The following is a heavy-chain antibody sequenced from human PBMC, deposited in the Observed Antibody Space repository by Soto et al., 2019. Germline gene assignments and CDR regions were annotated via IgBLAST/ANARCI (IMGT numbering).Heavy chain of an antibody. Sequence: PGGSLRLSCAASGFTFSSYGMHWVRQAPGKGLEWVAVIWYDGSNKYYADSVKGRFTISRDNSKNTLYLQMNSLRAEDTAVYYCAALPSSWRKPDYYYYGMDVWGQGTTVTVSS. CDR3: AALPSSWRKPDYYYYGMDV. CDR2: IWYDGSNK. D-gene: IGHD2-2*01. CDR1: GFTFSSYG. J-gene: IGHJ6*02. V-gene: IGHV3-33*01.